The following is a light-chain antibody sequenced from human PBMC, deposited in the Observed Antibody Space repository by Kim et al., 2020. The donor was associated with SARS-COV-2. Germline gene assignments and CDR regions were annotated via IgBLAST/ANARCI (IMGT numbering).Light chain of an antibody. J-gene: IGKJ5*01. V-gene: IGKV1-27*01. CDR1: QGISNY. Sequence: DIQMTQSPSSLSASVGDRVTITCRASQGISNYLAWYQQKSGKVPKLLIYGASTLQSGVPSRFSGSGSGTDFTLTISSLQAEDVATYYCQKYNSAPFTFCQGTRLEIK. CDR2: GAS. CDR3: QKYNSAPFT.